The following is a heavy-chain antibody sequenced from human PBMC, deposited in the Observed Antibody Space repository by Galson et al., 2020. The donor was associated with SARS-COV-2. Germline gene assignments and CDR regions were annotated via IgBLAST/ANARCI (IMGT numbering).Heavy chain of an antibody. V-gene: IGHV3-11*06. D-gene: IGHD2-15*01. J-gene: IGHJ1*01. CDR3: ARSGRECSGGTCYGAEYFQH. CDR1: GFTFSDYY. Sequence: AGGSLRLSCAASGFTFSDYYMSWIRQAPGKGLEWLSNMSGSRSYTSYADSVKGRFTISRDNSKNSLYLQMNDLRADDTALYFCARSGRECSGGTCYGAEYFQHWGQGALVTVSS. CDR2: MSGSRSYT.